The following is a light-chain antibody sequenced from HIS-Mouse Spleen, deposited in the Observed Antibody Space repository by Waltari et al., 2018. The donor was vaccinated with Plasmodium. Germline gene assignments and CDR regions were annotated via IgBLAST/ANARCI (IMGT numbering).Light chain of an antibody. V-gene: IGLV3-21*02. CDR2: DVS. Sequence: SYVLTQPPSVSVAPGQTARITCGGNNIGSKSVHWYQQKPGQAPVLVVYDVSDRPSGIPERFSGSNAGNTATLTISRFEAGDEADYYCQVWDSSSEHRVFGGGTKLTVL. CDR1: NIGSKS. J-gene: IGLJ3*02. CDR3: QVWDSSSEHRV.